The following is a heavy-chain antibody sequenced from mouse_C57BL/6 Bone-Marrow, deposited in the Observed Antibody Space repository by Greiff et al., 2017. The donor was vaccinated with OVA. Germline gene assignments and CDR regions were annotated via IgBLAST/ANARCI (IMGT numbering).Heavy chain of an antibody. Sequence: EVNLVESGGDLVKPGGSLKLSCAASGFTFSSYGMSWVRQTPDKRLEWVATISSGGSYTYYPDSVKGRFTISRDNAKNTLYLQMSSLKSEDTAMYYCARHIDYGSSYAMDYWGQGTSVTVSS. V-gene: IGHV5-6*01. CDR2: ISSGGSYT. CDR3: ARHIDYGSSYAMDY. D-gene: IGHD1-1*01. J-gene: IGHJ4*01. CDR1: GFTFSSYG.